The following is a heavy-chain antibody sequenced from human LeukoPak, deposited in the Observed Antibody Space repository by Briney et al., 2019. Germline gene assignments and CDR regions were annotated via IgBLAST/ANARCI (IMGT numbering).Heavy chain of an antibody. J-gene: IGHJ6*03. CDR1: GYTFTGYY. V-gene: IGHV1-2*02. CDR2: INPNSGGT. CDR3: ASVRSSSHYYYYMDV. Sequence: ASVKVSCKASGYTFTGYYMHWVRQAPGQGLEWMGWINPNSGGTNYAQKFQGRVTMTRDMSISTAYMELSRLRSDDTAVYYCASVRSSSHYYYYMDVWGKGTTVTVSS. D-gene: IGHD6-13*01.